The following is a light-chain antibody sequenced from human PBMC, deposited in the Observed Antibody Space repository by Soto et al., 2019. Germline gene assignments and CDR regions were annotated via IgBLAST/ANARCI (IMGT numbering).Light chain of an antibody. J-gene: IGKJ4*01. CDR3: QQYSNWPLT. CDR2: GAA. CDR1: QSISSN. V-gene: IGKV3-15*01. Sequence: EIVMTQSPVTLSVSPGERAALSCRASQSISSNVAWYQQKPGQAPRLLIYGAAARATGIPARFSGSGSGTEFTLTISSLQSEDFAVYYCQQYSNWPLTFGGGTKVEI.